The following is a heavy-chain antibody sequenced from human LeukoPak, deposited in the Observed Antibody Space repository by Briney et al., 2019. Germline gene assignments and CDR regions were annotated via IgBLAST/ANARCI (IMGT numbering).Heavy chain of an antibody. V-gene: IGHV3-7*01. CDR2: IKQDGSEK. CDR1: GFTFSSYW. CDR3: ARGSSSSWGGRDDY. J-gene: IGHJ4*02. D-gene: IGHD6-6*01. Sequence: GGSLRLSCAASGFTFSSYWMTWVRQAPGKGLEWVANIKQDGSEKYYVDSVKGRFTISRDNAKNSLYLQMNSLRAEDTAVYYCARGSSSSWGGRDDYWGQGTLVTVSS.